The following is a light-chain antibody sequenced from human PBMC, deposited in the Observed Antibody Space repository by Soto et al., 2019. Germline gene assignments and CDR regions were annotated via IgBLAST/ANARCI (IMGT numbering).Light chain of an antibody. CDR3: SSYTSSSTRV. Sequence: QSALTQPASVXXXXXXXXXXSCTGTSSDVGGYNYVSWYQQHPGKAPKLIIYEVSNRPSGVSNRFSGSKSGNTASLTISGLQAEDEADYYCSSYTSSSTRVFGGGTKLTVL. J-gene: IGLJ2*01. V-gene: IGLV2-14*01. CDR2: EVS. CDR1: SSDVGGYNY.